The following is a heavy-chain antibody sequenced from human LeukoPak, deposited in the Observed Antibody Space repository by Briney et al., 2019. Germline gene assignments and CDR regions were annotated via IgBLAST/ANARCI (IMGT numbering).Heavy chain of an antibody. J-gene: IGHJ4*02. V-gene: IGHV3-21*01. CDR3: AKGGERSSSSSDY. Sequence: GGSLRLSCATSGFTFSTYTMNWFRQATGRGLEWVSSISSRSSYIYDADSVKGRFIISRDNAKNSLYLQMNSLRVDDTGVYFCAKGGERSSSSSDYWGQGTLVTVSS. CDR2: ISSRSSYI. D-gene: IGHD6-13*01. CDR1: GFTFSTYT.